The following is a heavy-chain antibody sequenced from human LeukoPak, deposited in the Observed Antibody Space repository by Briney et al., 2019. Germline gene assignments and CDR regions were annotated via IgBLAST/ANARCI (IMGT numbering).Heavy chain of an antibody. J-gene: IGHJ6*02. V-gene: IGHV1-3*01. Sequence: ASVKVSCKASGYTFTSYAMHWVRQAPGQRLEWMGWINAGNGNTKYSQKFQGRVTITRDTSASTAYMELSSLRSEDTAVYYCAGDPAGASAYYYYYGMDVWGQGTTVTVSS. CDR2: INAGNGNT. CDR3: AGDPAGASAYYYYYGMDV. CDR1: GYTFTSYA. D-gene: IGHD1-26*01.